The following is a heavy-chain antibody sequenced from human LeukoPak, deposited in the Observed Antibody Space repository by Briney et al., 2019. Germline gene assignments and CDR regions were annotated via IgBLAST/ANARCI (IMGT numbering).Heavy chain of an antibody. D-gene: IGHD6-19*01. V-gene: IGHV3-23*01. CDR1: GFTFSNAW. Sequence: GGSLRLSCAASGFTFSNAWMSWVRQVPGKGLEWVSAISGSGGSTYYADSVKGRFTISRDNSKTTLYLQMNSLRAEDTAVYYCVKTDKLSSGWYRNFDYWGQGTLVTVSS. CDR3: VKTDKLSSGWYRNFDY. CDR2: ISGSGGST. J-gene: IGHJ4*02.